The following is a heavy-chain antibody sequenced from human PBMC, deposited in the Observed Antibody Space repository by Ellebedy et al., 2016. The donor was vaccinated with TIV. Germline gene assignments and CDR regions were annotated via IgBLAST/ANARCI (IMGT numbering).Heavy chain of an antibody. J-gene: IGHJ4*02. CDR3: ARALNHVDTVSTAPLDC. D-gene: IGHD5/OR15-5a*01. CDR2: ISYDGSNK. Sequence: PGGSLRLSCVGSGFTFSSYAMNWVRQAPGKGREGVALISYDGSNKYFADSVQGRFTITRDNSQNTLYLLMNSLRGDDTAIYYCARALNHVDTVSTAPLDCWGQGTLVTVSS. CDR1: GFTFSSYA. V-gene: IGHV3-30*04.